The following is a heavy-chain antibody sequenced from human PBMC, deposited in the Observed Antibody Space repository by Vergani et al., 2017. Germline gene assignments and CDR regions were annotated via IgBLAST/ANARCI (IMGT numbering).Heavy chain of an antibody. D-gene: IGHD2-2*01. CDR2: INPNSGVT. J-gene: IGHJ1*01. CDR1: GYTFTGYY. V-gene: IGHV1-2*02. CDR3: ASGGYCSSTSCYGYFQH. Sequence: QVQLLQSGAEVKKPGASGKVSCKASGYTFTGYYMHWVRQAPGQGLEWMGWINPNSGVTNYAQKFQGRVTMTRDTSISTAYMELSRLRSDDTAVYYCASGGYCSSTSCYGYFQHWGQGTLVTVSS.